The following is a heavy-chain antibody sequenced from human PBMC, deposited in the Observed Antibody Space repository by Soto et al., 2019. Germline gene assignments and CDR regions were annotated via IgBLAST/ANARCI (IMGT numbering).Heavy chain of an antibody. CDR3: ARVTTIFGVVIIRSLGYYYMDG. CDR1: GDSVCSNSAA. D-gene: IGHD3-3*01. CDR2: TYYRSRWYN. V-gene: IGHV6-1*01. J-gene: IGHJ6*03. Sequence: PSQTLSLTCAISGDSVCSNSAAWNWIRQSPSRGLEWLGRTYYRSRWYNDYAVSVKSRITVNPDTSKNQFSLHLNSVTPEDTAVYYCARVTTIFGVVIIRSLGYYYMDGWGKGTTVTVSS.